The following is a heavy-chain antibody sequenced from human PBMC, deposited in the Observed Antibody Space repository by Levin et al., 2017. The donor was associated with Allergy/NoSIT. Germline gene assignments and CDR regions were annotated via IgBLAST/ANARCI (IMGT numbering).Heavy chain of an antibody. CDR3: ARGSIVVVPAAFSSAGFDP. Sequence: ASVKVSCKASGYTFTSYGISWVRQAPGQGLEWMGWISAYNGNTNYAQKLQGRVTMTTDTSTSTAYMELRSLRSDDTAVYYCARGSIVVVPAAFSSAGFDPWGQGTLVTVSS. D-gene: IGHD2-2*01. J-gene: IGHJ5*02. CDR1: GYTFTSYG. V-gene: IGHV1-18*01. CDR2: ISAYNGNT.